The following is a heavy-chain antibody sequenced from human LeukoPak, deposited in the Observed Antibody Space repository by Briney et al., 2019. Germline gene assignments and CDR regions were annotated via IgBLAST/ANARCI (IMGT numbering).Heavy chain of an antibody. J-gene: IGHJ6*02. V-gene: IGHV3-7*03. CDR1: GLTLDKYW. D-gene: IGHD2/OR15-2a*01. CDR3: ARGRFFYGWGMDV. CDR2: IRQDGREK. Sequence: GGSLRLSCVASGLTLDKYWMTWVRQAPGKGLEWVANIRQDGREKDLVDSVKGRFTISRDDATSSVYLQMGSVRVEDTAIYYCARGRFFYGWGMDVWGQGTTVTVS.